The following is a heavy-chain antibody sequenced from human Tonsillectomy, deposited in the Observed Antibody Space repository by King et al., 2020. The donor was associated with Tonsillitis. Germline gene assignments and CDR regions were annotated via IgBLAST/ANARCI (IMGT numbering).Heavy chain of an antibody. CDR3: ARHLFGDGYNSGAAF. J-gene: IGHJ4*02. CDR2: IYPGDSDT. CDR1: GYGFTTSW. V-gene: IGHV5-51*01. Sequence: VQLVESGAEVKKPGESLKISCKGSGYGFTTSWIGWVRQMPGKGLEWMGIIYPGDSDTKYSPSFQGQVTISADKSLSSAYLQWNSLKASDTSMYYCARHLFGDGYNSGAAFWGQGTLVTVSS. D-gene: IGHD5-24*01.